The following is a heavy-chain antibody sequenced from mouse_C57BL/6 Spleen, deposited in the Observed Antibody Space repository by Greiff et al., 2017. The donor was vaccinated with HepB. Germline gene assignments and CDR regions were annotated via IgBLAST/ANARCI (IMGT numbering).Heavy chain of an antibody. D-gene: IGHD1-1*01. CDR2: INPNNGGT. Sequence: VQLQQSGPELVKPGASVKISCKASGYTFTDYYMNWVKQSHGKSLEWIGDINPNNGGTSYNQKFKGKATLTVDKSSSTAYMELRSLTSEDSAVYYCARRGIYYGSSFYYAMDYWGQGTSVTVSS. J-gene: IGHJ4*01. V-gene: IGHV1-26*01. CDR1: GYTFTDYY. CDR3: ARRGIYYGSSFYYAMDY.